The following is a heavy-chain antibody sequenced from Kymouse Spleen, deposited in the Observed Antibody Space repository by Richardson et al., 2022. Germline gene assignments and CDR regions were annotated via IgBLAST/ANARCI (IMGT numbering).Heavy chain of an antibody. V-gene: IGHV3-48*02. J-gene: IGHJ6*02. CDR2: ISSSSSTI. Sequence: EVQLVESGGGLVQPGGSLRLSCAASGFTFSSYSMNWVRQAPGKGLEWVSYISSSSSTIYYADSVKGRFTISRDNAKNSLYLQMNSLRDEDTAVYYCAREGTGPGDYYGMDVWGQGTTVTVSS. CDR1: GFTFSSYS. CDR3: AREGTGPGDYYGMDV. D-gene: IGHD1-1*01,IGHD1-20*01,IGHD1-7*01.